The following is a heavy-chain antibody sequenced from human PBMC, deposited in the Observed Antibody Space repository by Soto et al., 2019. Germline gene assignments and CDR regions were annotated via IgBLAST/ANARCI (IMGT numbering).Heavy chain of an antibody. V-gene: IGHV4-39*01. D-gene: IGHD3-10*01. Sequence: SETLSLTCTVSNGSVSSGSYYWGWVRQPPGKGLEWIGSIYYSGSTYYNPSLKSRLTISVDTSKNQFSLKLSSVTAADTAVYYCSQGVDWGQGTLVTVSS. CDR3: SQGVD. CDR1: NGSVSSGSYY. CDR2: IYYSGST. J-gene: IGHJ4*02.